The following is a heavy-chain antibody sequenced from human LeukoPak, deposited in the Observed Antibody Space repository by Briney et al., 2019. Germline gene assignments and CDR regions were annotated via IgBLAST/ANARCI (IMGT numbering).Heavy chain of an antibody. CDR2: XXXXKCNT. J-gene: IGHJ4*02. CDR3: ARNRYSGYEAWSSGWGGVDY. Sequence: YTSTIYGIGWGRQGPGQGGGGMGXXXXXKCNTNYAQKLQGTVTMTTATSTSTAYMALRSLRSAATAVYSCARNRYSGYEAWSSGWGGVDYWGQGTLVTVSS. V-gene: IGHV1-18*04. D-gene: IGHD5-12*01. CDR1: YTSTIYG.